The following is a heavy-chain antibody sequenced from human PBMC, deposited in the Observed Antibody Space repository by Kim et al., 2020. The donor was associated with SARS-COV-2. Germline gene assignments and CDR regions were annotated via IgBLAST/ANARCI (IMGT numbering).Heavy chain of an antibody. V-gene: IGHV3-33*01. CDR1: GFTFSNFG. Sequence: GGSLRLSCAASGFTFSNFGMNWVRQAPGERLEWVAVIRIGGNNKYYADSVKGRFTISRDNAKNTLFLQMNSLRVDDTAVYYCARDDIMGKQGQFDPWGQGTLVIVSS. J-gene: IGHJ5*02. CDR3: ARDDIMGKQGQFDP. D-gene: IGHD1-26*01. CDR2: IRIGGNNK.